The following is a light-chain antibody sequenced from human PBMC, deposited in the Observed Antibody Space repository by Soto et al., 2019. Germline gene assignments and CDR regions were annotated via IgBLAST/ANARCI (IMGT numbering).Light chain of an antibody. J-gene: IGLJ1*01. V-gene: IGLV2-18*01. Sequence: QSALTQPPSASGSPGQSVTISCTGTSSDVGAYDYVSWYQQPPGTAPKLIIYEARNRPSGVPDRFSGSKSGNTASLTISGLQAADEADYYCSLYTSENTYVFGTGTKVTVL. CDR1: SSDVGAYDY. CDR3: SLYTSENTYV. CDR2: EAR.